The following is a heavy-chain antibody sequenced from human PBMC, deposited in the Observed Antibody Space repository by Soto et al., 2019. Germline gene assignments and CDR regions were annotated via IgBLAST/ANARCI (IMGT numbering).Heavy chain of an antibody. V-gene: IGHV4-34*01. CDR3: ARDLDYAGRKSYYYYGMDV. CDR2: INHSRST. J-gene: IGHJ6*02. Sequence: QVQLQQWGAGLLKPSETLSLTCAVYGGSFSGYYWSWIRQPPGKGLEWIGEINHSRSTNYNPSLKSRGTISVDTAKNQFSLKLSSVTAADTAVYYCARDLDYAGRKSYYYYGMDVWGQGTTVTVSS. D-gene: IGHD4-17*01. CDR1: GGSFSGYY.